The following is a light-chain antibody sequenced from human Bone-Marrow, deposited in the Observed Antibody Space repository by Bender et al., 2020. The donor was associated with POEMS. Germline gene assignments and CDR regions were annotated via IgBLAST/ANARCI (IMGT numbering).Light chain of an antibody. V-gene: IGLV2-14*03. CDR1: SSDVGGYKY. J-gene: IGLJ1*01. CDR3: SSSTSSSTYV. Sequence: QSALTQPASVSGSPGQSITISCTGTSSDVGGYKYVSWYQHHPGKAPKVMIYDVSNRPSGVSNRFSASKSGNTASLTISGLQAEDEADYYCSSSTSSSTYVFGTGTKVTVL. CDR2: DVS.